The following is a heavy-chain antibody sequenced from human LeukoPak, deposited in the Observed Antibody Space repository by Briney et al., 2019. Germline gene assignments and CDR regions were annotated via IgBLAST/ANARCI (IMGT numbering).Heavy chain of an antibody. D-gene: IGHD6-13*01. CDR2: IGISAGST. V-gene: IGHV3-23*01. CDR3: AKDRIPGYSSSWQDY. CDR1: GSTFDKYA. Sequence: GGSLRLSCEASGSTFDKYAVSWVRQAPGKGLEWVSTIGISAGSTYYADAVKGRFTISRDNSKNMLYLQMNSLRAEDTAVYYCAKDRIPGYSSSWQDYWGQGTLVTVSS. J-gene: IGHJ4*02.